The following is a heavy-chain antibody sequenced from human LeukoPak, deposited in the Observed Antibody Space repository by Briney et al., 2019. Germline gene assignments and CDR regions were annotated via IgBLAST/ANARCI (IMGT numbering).Heavy chain of an antibody. CDR3: ARETAQPEMVRGVLSY. D-gene: IGHD3-10*01. Sequence: PSETLSLTCTVAGASLSSYYTSWIRQPAGEGLEWIGRIYTSGSTNYNPSLKSRVTMSVDTSKNHFSLKLSSVTAADTAVYYCARETAQPEMVRGVLSYWGQGTLVTVSS. CDR2: IYTSGST. CDR1: GASLSSYY. V-gene: IGHV4-4*07. J-gene: IGHJ4*02.